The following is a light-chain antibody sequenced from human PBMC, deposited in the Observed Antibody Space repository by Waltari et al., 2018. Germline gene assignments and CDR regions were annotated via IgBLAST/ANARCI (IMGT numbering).Light chain of an antibody. V-gene: IGKV2-30*01. CDR3: MQGTHWPWGFI. CDR2: QVS. CDR1: ETLVYSGGDTY. Sequence: VLTQSPLSLSVTLGQPASISCTSTETLVYSGGDTYLSWFHQRPGQSPRRLIYQVSKRDSGVPDRFSGSGSGTAFTLKISRVEAEDVGVYYCMQGTHWPWGFIFGPGTKVDIK. J-gene: IGKJ3*01.